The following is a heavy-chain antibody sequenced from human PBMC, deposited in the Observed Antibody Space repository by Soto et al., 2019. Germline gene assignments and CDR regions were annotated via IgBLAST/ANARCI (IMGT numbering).Heavy chain of an antibody. V-gene: IGHV4-31*03. CDR2: LYYGGRA. D-gene: IGHD2-15*01. CDR3: ARIKSRYYQLLPYSIDY. CDR1: GDSVSSGGAY. J-gene: IGHJ4*02. Sequence: SETLSLTCSVSGDSVSSGGAYWSWIRQLPGKGLEWIGYLYYGGRANYTPSLKSRLTISLYTAKNQFSLKLKSVTAADTAVYYCARIKSRYYQLLPYSIDYRGPGTLVTVSS.